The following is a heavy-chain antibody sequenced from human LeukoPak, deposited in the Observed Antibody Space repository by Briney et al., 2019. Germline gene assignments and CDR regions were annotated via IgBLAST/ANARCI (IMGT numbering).Heavy chain of an antibody. CDR1: GFTFSSYA. Sequence: GGSLRLSCAASGFTFSSYAMSWVRQAPGKGLEWVSAISGSGGSTYYADSVKGRFTISRDNSKNTLYLQMNSLRAEDTAVYYCARSPSYGDYIGFDYWGQGTLVTVSS. D-gene: IGHD4-17*01. V-gene: IGHV3-23*01. J-gene: IGHJ4*02. CDR3: ARSPSYGDYIGFDY. CDR2: ISGSGGST.